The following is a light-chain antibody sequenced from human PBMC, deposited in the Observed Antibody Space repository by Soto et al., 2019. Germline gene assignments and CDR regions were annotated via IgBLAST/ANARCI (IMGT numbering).Light chain of an antibody. CDR2: RHN. V-gene: IGLV1-47*01. CDR3: AAWDDSLSGPV. Sequence: QPVLSQPPSASGTPGQRVTISCSGSSSNIGSNYVYWYQQFPGTAPKLLIYRHNQRPSGVPDRFSGSKSGTSASLAISGLRSEDEADYYCAAWDDSLSGPVFGGGTKVTVL. CDR1: SSNIGSNY. J-gene: IGLJ2*01.